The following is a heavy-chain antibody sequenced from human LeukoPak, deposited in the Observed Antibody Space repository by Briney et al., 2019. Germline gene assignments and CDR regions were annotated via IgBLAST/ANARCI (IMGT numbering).Heavy chain of an antibody. Sequence: GGSLRLSCAASGFTVSSNYMTRVRQAPGKGLQWVSVIYTGGTTFYADSVKGRFTISRDNSKNTLYLQMNTLRAEDTAVYYCARDRRGVGAFDIWGQGTMVTVSS. CDR3: ARDRRGVGAFDI. D-gene: IGHD2-8*01. J-gene: IGHJ3*02. CDR2: IYTGGTT. V-gene: IGHV3-53*01. CDR1: GFTVSSNY.